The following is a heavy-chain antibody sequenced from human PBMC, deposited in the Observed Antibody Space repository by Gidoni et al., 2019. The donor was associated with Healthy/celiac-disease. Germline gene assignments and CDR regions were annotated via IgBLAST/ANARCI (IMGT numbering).Heavy chain of an antibody. CDR2: ISSSSSYT. J-gene: IGHJ4*02. Sequence: QVQLVESGGGLVKPGGSLRLSCAASGFTFSDYYMSWIRQAPGQGLEWVSYISSSSSYTNYADSVKGRFTISRDNAKNSLYLQMNSLRAEDTAVYYCARAYYDILTGYYSSLDYWGQGTLVTVSS. D-gene: IGHD3-9*01. V-gene: IGHV3-11*06. CDR1: GFTFSDYY. CDR3: ARAYYDILTGYYSSLDY.